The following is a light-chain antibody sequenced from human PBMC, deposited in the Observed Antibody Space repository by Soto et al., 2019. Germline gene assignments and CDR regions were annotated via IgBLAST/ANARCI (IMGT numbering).Light chain of an antibody. Sequence: EIVLTQSPGTLSLSPGERATLSCRASQSVSSIYLAWYQHKPGQAPRLLIYGASSRSTGIPDRFSDSGSGTDFTLTISRQENEDFAVYYCQQYGSSSWTFGRGTKVDIK. CDR1: QSVSSIY. J-gene: IGKJ1*01. V-gene: IGKV3-20*01. CDR2: GAS. CDR3: QQYGSSSWT.